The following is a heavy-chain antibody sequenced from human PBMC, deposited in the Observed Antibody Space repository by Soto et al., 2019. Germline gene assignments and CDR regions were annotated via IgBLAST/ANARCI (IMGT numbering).Heavy chain of an antibody. CDR3: ARDPLFNSDYGYSYGPESYYYYGMDV. CDR2: ISSSSSYI. Sequence: GGSLRLSCAASGFTFSSYSMNWVRQAPGKGLEWVSSISSSSSYIYYADSVKGRFTISRDNAKNSLYRQMNSLRAEDTAVYYCARDPLFNSDYGYSYGPESYYYYGMDVWGQGTTVTVSS. D-gene: IGHD5-18*01. CDR1: GFTFSSYS. V-gene: IGHV3-21*01. J-gene: IGHJ6*02.